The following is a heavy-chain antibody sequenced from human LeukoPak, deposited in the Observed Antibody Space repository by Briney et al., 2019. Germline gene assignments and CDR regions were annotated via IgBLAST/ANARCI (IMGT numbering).Heavy chain of an antibody. D-gene: IGHD1-26*01. J-gene: IGHJ4*02. Sequence: SETLSLSCTVSGGSISRCYCSWIRQSPGGGLEWIGYIYSSGSTNSNPSLKSRVSISVDMSKNEFSLELSSVTAADTAVYYCARHDSAVGAIFIWGQGALVTVSS. V-gene: IGHV4-59*08. CDR3: ARHDSAVGAIFI. CDR2: IYSSGST. CDR1: GGSISRCY.